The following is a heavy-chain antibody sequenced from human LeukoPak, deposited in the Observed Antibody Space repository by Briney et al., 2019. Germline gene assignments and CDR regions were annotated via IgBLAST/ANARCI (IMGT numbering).Heavy chain of an antibody. J-gene: IGHJ4*02. D-gene: IGHD1-26*01. CDR2: FDPEDGET. CDR1: GSTLTELS. Sequence: ASVKVSCKVSGSTLTELSMHWVRQAPGKGLEWMGGFDPEDGETIYAQKFQGRVTMTEDTSTDTAYMELSSLRSEDTAVYYCATPNYSGSYQRFDYWGQGTLVTVSS. V-gene: IGHV1-24*01. CDR3: ATPNYSGSYQRFDY.